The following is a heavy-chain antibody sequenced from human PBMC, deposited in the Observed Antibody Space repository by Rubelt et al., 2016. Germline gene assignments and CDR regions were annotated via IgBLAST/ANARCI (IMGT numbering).Heavy chain of an antibody. CDR3: ARDLPGGWCLDS. J-gene: IGHJ4*02. CDR1: GFSFGGHW. D-gene: IGHD2-8*02. V-gene: IGHV3-7*01. CDR2: IKKDGSEK. Sequence: VQPGGSVRLSCAASGFSFGGHWMAWVRLASGKGLEWVANIKKDGSEKSYMDSAKGRFTISRDNAKNSLYLQINSLRAEDTAVYYCARDLPGGWCLDSWGQGTLVTVSS.